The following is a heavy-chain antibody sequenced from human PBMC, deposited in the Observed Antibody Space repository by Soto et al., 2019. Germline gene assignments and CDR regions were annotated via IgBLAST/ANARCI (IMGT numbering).Heavy chain of an antibody. D-gene: IGHD5-18*01. J-gene: IGHJ6*02. CDR3: ARTLWEDISLETAEKHYFYCIDV. CDR2: IIPFFNTS. V-gene: IGHV1-69*06. Sequence: SVKVSCKSSGDTFTNYAISWVRQAPGQGLEWMGGIIPFFNTSNYAQNFQGRIRMTADKSTDTVYMDLTGLTSEDTAIYYCARTLWEDISLETAEKHYFYCIDVWGQGTAATVSS. CDR1: GDTFTNYA.